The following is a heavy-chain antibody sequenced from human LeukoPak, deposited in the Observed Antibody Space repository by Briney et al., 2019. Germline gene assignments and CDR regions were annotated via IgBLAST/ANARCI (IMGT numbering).Heavy chain of an antibody. Sequence: GGSLRLSCAASGFTFSSYWMIWVRQAPGKGLVWVSRINGDGSTTNYADSVKGRFTISRDTAKNTVYLQMNSLRGEDTAVYYCVRDVSYWGQGTLVTVSS. CDR3: VRDVSY. CDR2: INGDGSTT. V-gene: IGHV3-74*01. D-gene: IGHD2/OR15-2a*01. CDR1: GFTFSSYW. J-gene: IGHJ4*02.